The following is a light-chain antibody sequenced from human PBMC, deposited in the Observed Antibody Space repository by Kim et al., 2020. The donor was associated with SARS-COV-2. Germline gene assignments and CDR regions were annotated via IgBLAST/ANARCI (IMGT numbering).Light chain of an antibody. CDR1: QDIANS. Sequence: ASVGDRVTITCRASQDIANSLAWYQQKPGKVPQVLIYAASTLQSGVPSRFSGSGSGTEFTLTIGSLQTEDVATYYCQKYNSAPWTFGPGTRVEIK. J-gene: IGKJ1*01. CDR2: AAS. CDR3: QKYNSAPWT. V-gene: IGKV1-27*01.